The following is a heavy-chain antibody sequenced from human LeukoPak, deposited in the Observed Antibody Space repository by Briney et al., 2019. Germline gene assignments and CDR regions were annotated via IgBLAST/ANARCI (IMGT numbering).Heavy chain of an antibody. D-gene: IGHD6-6*01. J-gene: IGHJ5*02. CDR1: GGSFSGYY. V-gene: IGHV4-34*01. Sequence: SETLSLTCAVYGGSFSGYYWSWIRQPPGKGLEWIGEINHSGSTNYNPSLKSRVTISVDTSKNQFSLKLSSVTAADTAVYYCARGVRRSSSFRGNWFDPWGQGTLVTVSS. CDR2: INHSGST. CDR3: ARGVRRSSSFRGNWFDP.